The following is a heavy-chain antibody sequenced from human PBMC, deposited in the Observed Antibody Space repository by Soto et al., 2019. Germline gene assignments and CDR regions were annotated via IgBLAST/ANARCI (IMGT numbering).Heavy chain of an antibody. CDR3: ARDKPSGSYFAPPRYYFDY. V-gene: IGHV3-48*02. D-gene: IGHD1-26*01. Sequence: EVQLVESGGGLGQPGGSLRLSCAASGFTFSSYSMNWVRQAPGTGLEWVSYISSSSSTIYYADSVKGRFTISRDNAKNRLYLQMNSLRDEDTSVYYCARDKPSGSYFAPPRYYFDYWGQGTLVTVSS. J-gene: IGHJ4*02. CDR2: ISSSSSTI. CDR1: GFTFSSYS.